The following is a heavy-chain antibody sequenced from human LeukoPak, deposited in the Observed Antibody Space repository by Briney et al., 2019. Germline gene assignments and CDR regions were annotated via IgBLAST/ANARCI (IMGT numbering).Heavy chain of an antibody. J-gene: IGHJ4*02. CDR2: ISYGGSNK. CDR3: ARNEGVYQLLPIDY. D-gene: IGHD2-2*01. V-gene: IGHV3-30*01. Sequence: GGSLRLSCAASGLTFSSYAIHWVRQAPGKGLEWVAVISYGGSNKYYADSVKGRFTISRDNSKNTLYLQMNSLRAEDTAVYYFARNEGVYQLLPIDYWGQGTLVTLSS. CDR1: GLTFSSYA.